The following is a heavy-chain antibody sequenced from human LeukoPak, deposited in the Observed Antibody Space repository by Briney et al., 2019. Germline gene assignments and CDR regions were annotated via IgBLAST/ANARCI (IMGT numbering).Heavy chain of an antibody. D-gene: IGHD4-17*01. CDR3: ARDHRAYGDLPGSLDY. CDR2: ISAYNGNT. J-gene: IGHJ4*02. CDR1: GYTFTSYG. V-gene: IGHV1-18*01. Sequence: ASVKVSCKASGYTFTSYGISWVRQAPGQGLEWMGWISAYNGNTNYAQKLQGRVTMTTDTSTSTAYMELRSLRSDDTAVYYCARDHRAYGDLPGSLDYWGQGTLVTVSS.